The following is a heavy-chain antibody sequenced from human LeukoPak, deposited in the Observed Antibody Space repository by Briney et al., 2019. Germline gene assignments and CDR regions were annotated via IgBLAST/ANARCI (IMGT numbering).Heavy chain of an antibody. CDR2: IYDTGST. CDR3: AGNRNALGDVNWLDP. Sequence: HPSETLSLTCTVSGASISGYYWNWIRQSPGKGLEWIAFIYDTGSTNSNPSLRSRVTISVDTSKNLFSLNLKSVTAADTAVYYCAGNRNALGDVNWLDPWGQGTLVTVSS. J-gene: IGHJ5*02. CDR1: GASISGYY. V-gene: IGHV4-59*01. D-gene: IGHD3-16*01.